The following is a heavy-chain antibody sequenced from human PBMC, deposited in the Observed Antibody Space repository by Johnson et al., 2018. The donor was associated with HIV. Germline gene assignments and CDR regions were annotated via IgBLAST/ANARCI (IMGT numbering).Heavy chain of an antibody. J-gene: IGHJ3*02. CDR2: IRYDGSNK. CDR1: GFTFSSYG. D-gene: IGHD1-26*01. CDR3: ARILRSYSTGDAFDI. V-gene: IGHV3-30*02. Sequence: QVQLVESGGGVVQPGGPLRLSCAASGFTFSSYGMHWVRQAPGKGLEWVAFIRYDGSNKYYADSVKGRFTISRDSSKNTLYLQMDSLRGEDTAIYYWARILRSYSTGDAFDIWGQGTVVIVSS.